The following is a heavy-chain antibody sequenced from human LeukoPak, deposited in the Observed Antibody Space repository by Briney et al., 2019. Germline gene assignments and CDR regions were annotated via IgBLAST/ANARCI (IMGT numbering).Heavy chain of an antibody. CDR1: GFTFSSYG. V-gene: IGHV3-30*18. CDR2: ISYVGSNK. J-gene: IGHJ4*02. Sequence: PGGALRLSCAASGFTFSSYGMHAVRQAPGKGLEWGAVISYVGSNKYYADSLKGRFTISRDNSQNTLYLQMNSLRAEDTAVYYCAKGKNDFWSGYYAFDYWGQGTLVTVSS. D-gene: IGHD3-3*01. CDR3: AKGKNDFWSGYYAFDY.